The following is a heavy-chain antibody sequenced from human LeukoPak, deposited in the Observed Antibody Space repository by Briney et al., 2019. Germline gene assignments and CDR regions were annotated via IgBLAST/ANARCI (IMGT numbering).Heavy chain of an antibody. CDR2: ISAYNGNT. J-gene: IGHJ3*02. D-gene: IGHD3-10*01. CDR3: ARDRRIITRVTYAFDI. Sequence: ASVKVSCKASGYTFTSYGISWVRQAPGQGLEWMGWISAYNGNTNYAQKLQGRVTMTTDTSTSTAYMELRSLRSDDTAVYYCARDRRIITRVTYAFDIWGQGTMVTVSS. CDR1: GYTFTSYG. V-gene: IGHV1-18*01.